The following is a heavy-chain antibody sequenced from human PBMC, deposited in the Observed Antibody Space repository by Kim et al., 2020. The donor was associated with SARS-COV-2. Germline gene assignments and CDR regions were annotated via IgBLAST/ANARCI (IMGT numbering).Heavy chain of an antibody. CDR2: IWHDGSTM. CDR1: GFNFGGYG. V-gene: IGHV3-33*01. Sequence: GGSLRLSCIASGFNFGGYGMHWVRQAPGKELEWVAVIWHDGSTMFYLYSVQGRFTISRDNSKNTLYLQMNNLRADDTAVYHCARDRNIGSSYFDYWGQGTLATGSS. CDR3: ARDRNIGSSYFDY. D-gene: IGHD5-12*01. J-gene: IGHJ4*02.